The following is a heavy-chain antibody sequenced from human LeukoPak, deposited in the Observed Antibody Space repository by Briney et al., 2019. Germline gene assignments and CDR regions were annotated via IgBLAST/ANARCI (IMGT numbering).Heavy chain of an antibody. Sequence: ASVKVSCKASGYTFTSYGISWVRQAPGQGLVWMGWISAYNGNTNYAQKLQGRVTMTTDTSTSTAYMELRSLRSDDTAVYYCARDGGYDYVWGSYRYEDYWGQGTLVTVSS. V-gene: IGHV1-18*01. CDR1: GYTFTSYG. D-gene: IGHD3-16*02. J-gene: IGHJ4*02. CDR2: ISAYNGNT. CDR3: ARDGGYDYVWGSYRYEDY.